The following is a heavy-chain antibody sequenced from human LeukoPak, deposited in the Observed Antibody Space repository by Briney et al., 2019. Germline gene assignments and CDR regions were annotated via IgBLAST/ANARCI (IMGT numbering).Heavy chain of an antibody. V-gene: IGHV3-30*03. Sequence: QTGGSLRLSCAASGFTFSSYGMHWVRQAPGKGLEWVAVISYDGSNKYYADSVKGRFTISRDNSKNTLYLQMNSLRAEDTAVYYCARDLQYGDYNNWGQGTLVTVSS. J-gene: IGHJ4*02. CDR2: ISYDGSNK. CDR3: ARDLQYGDYNN. D-gene: IGHD4-17*01. CDR1: GFTFSSYG.